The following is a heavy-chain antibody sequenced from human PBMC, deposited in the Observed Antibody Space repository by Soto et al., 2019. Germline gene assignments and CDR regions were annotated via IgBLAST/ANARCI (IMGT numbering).Heavy chain of an antibody. J-gene: IGHJ6*02. CDR2: IIPIFGTA. V-gene: IGHV1-69*01. D-gene: IGHD4-17*01. CDR1: GGTFSSYA. Sequence: QVQLVQSGAEVKKPGSSVKVSCKASGGTFSSYAISWVRQAPGQGLEWMGGIIPIFGTANYAQKFQGRVTITADESTSTAYMELSSLRSEDTAVYYCARDLYGGKAYYYYYGMDVWVQGTTVTVSS. CDR3: ARDLYGGKAYYYYYGMDV.